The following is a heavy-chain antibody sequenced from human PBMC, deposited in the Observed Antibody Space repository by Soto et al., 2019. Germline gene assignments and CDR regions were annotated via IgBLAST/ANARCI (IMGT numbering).Heavy chain of an antibody. V-gene: IGHV3-33*01. J-gene: IGHJ4*02. CDR3: ARDQAVRRAIDY. CDR2: IWYDGSNK. CDR1: GFTFSRSA. Sequence: GGSLRLSCAASGFTFSRSAMHWVRQAPGKGLEWVAVIWYDGSNKYYGESVKGRFTISRDNSKSTLYLQMNSLRAEDTAVYYCARDQAVRRAIDYWGQGTLVTVSS. D-gene: IGHD3-10*01.